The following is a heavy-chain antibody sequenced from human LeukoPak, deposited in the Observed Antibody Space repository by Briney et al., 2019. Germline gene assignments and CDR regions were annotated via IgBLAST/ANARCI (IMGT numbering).Heavy chain of an antibody. CDR1: GFTFSSYS. CDR3: ARGQYFSTTYYFDY. V-gene: IGHV3-21*04. Sequence: PGGSLRLSCAASGFTFSSYSMNWVRQAPGKGLEWVSSISSSSSYIYYADSVKGRFTISRDNAKNSLFLQMNSLRAEDTAVYFCARGQYFSTTYYFDYWGQGTLVTVSS. CDR2: ISSSSSYI. D-gene: IGHD2/OR15-2a*01. J-gene: IGHJ4*01.